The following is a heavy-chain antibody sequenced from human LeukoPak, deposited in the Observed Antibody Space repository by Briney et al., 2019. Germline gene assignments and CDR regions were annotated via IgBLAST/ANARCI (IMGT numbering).Heavy chain of an antibody. CDR1: GLSFSSFA. CDR3: AKASWVSSTDAVR. J-gene: IGHJ4*02. CDR2: IRGNGET. V-gene: IGHV3-23*01. Sequence: GGSLRLSCAASGLSFSSFAMSWVRQGPAGGLEWVSSIRGNGETSYADSVKGRFTLSSDSSRNTVYFQLNNLRVEDTAIYYCAKASWVSSTDAVRWGQGTLVTVSS. D-gene: IGHD3-16*01.